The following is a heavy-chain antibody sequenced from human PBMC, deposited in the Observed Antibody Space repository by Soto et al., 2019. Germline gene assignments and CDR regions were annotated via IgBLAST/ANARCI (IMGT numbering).Heavy chain of an antibody. D-gene: IGHD6-13*01. J-gene: IGHJ1*01. CDR3: ARVTWEAAGEDF. V-gene: IGHV3-23*01. CDR1: GFIIRSCA. CDR2: IKMRGET. Sequence: VQLLESGGGLVQPGGSLRLSCAASGFIIRSCAMSWVRQAPGKGLEWVSGIKMRGETKYADFVKGRFTISRDPSKNTLYLQLSDLRAEDTAIYYCARVTWEAAGEDFWGQGTLVTVSS.